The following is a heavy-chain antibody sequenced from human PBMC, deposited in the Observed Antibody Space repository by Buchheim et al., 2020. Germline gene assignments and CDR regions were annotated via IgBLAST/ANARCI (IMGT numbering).Heavy chain of an antibody. Sequence: EVQLVESGGGLVQPGGSLRLSCAASGFIFSSNWMHWARQAPGKGLVWVSRINSDGSSVFYADSVKGRFTISRDNAKNTLYLQMNSLRAEDTAVYYCARGGDDYGDYYGLDVWGQGTT. V-gene: IGHV3-74*01. CDR3: ARGGDDYGDYYGLDV. CDR2: INSDGSSV. J-gene: IGHJ6*02. D-gene: IGHD4-17*01. CDR1: GFIFSSNW.